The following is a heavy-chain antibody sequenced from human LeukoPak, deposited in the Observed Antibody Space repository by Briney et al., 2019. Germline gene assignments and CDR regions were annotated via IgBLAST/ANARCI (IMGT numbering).Heavy chain of an antibody. CDR2: IIPIFGTA. CDR1: GGTFSSYA. D-gene: IGHD6-19*01. CDR3: ARDPNLTWCSSGWTGGY. J-gene: IGHJ4*02. V-gene: IGHV1-69*05. Sequence: ASVKVSCKASGGTFSSYAISWVRQAPGQGLEWMGGIIPIFGTANYAQKFQGRVTITTDESTSTAYMELSSLRSEDTAVYYCARDPNLTWCSSGWTGGYWGQGTLVTVSS.